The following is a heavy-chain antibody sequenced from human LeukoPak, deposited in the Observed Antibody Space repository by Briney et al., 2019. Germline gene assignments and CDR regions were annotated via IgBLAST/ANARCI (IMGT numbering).Heavy chain of an antibody. V-gene: IGHV1-2*02. CDR1: GYTLIDYY. Sequence: GASVKVSCKASGYTLIDYYMHWVRQAPGQGLEWMGWINPNSGDTNYAQKFQGRVNMTRDTSISTAYMDLSRLTSDDTAIYYCARDWRGSYFPDFWGQGTLVTVSS. CDR2: INPNSGDT. CDR3: ARDWRGSYFPDF. J-gene: IGHJ4*02. D-gene: IGHD1-26*01.